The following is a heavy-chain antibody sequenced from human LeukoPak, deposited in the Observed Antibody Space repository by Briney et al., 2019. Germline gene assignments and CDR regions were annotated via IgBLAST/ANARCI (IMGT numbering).Heavy chain of an antibody. V-gene: IGHV4-30-4*08. CDR1: GGSISSGDYY. CDR3: ASQYYDFWSGYLGRWFDP. Sequence: SQTLSLTCTVSGGSISSGDYYWSWIRQPPGKGLEWIGYIYYSGSTYYNPSLKSRVTISVDTSKNQFSLKLSSVTAADTAVYYGASQYYDFWSGYLGRWFDPWGQGTLVTVSS. J-gene: IGHJ5*02. D-gene: IGHD3-3*01. CDR2: IYYSGST.